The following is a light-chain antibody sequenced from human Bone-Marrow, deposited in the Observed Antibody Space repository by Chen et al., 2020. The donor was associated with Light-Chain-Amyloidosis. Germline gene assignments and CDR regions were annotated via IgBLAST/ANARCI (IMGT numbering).Light chain of an antibody. CDR3: CSYAGSSTFYV. J-gene: IGLJ1*01. CDR2: EVS. CDR1: SSDVGSYNL. Sequence: SARTQPASVSGSPGQSITIPCTGTSSDVGSYNLVSWYQQHPGKAPKLMIYEVSKRPSGVSNRFSGSKSGNTASLTISGLQAEDEADYYCCSYAGSSTFYVFGTGTKVTVL. V-gene: IGLV2-23*02.